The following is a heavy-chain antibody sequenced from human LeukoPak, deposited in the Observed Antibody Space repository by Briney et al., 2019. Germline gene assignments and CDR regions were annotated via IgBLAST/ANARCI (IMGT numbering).Heavy chain of an antibody. V-gene: IGHV3-11*01. D-gene: IGHD5-18*01. Sequence: GSLRLSCAASGFTFSDYYMSWIRQAPGKGLEWVSYISSSGSTIYYADSVKGRFTISRDNAKNSLYLQMNSLSAEDTAVYYCARSTAMVRGSFDYWGQGTLVTVSS. CDR1: GFTFSDYY. CDR2: ISSSGSTI. J-gene: IGHJ4*02. CDR3: ARSTAMVRGSFDY.